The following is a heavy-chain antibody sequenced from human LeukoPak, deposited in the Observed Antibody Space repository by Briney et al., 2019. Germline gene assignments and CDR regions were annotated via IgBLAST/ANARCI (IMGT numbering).Heavy chain of an antibody. Sequence: GGSLRLSCAASGFTFSTYAMHWVRQAPGKGLEWVAVIWYDGSNKYYGDSVKGRFTISRDNSENTLSLQMNSLRAEDTAVYYCAREAHCSGGTCHFDCWGQGIMVTVSS. CDR3: AREAHCSGGTCHFDC. CDR1: GFTFSTYA. CDR2: IWYDGSNK. V-gene: IGHV3-33*01. D-gene: IGHD2-15*01. J-gene: IGHJ4*02.